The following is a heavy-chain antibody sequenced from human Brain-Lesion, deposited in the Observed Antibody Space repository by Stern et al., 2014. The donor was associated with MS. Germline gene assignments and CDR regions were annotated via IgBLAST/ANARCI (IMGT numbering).Heavy chain of an antibody. Sequence: VQLEESGSGLVKPSQTLSLTCSVSGYSITSAAFPWTWIRHAPGKGLAWIGYMYYGGTPLANNALRSRVNLTGDTTQNKFILRMNSVTAADTAVYYCARGRSRVHPPLDPWGQGTLVTVSS. J-gene: IGHJ5*02. CDR1: GYSITSAAFP. D-gene: IGHD2-2*01. V-gene: IGHV4-30-2*01. CDR2: MYYGGTP. CDR3: ARGRSRVHPPLDP.